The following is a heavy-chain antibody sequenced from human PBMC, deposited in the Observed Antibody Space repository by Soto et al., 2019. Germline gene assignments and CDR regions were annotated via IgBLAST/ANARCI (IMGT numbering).Heavy chain of an antibody. V-gene: IGHV3-23*01. CDR3: AIDGLPSSPDYCYYMDV. Sequence: SGGSLRLSCAASGFTFSSYAMSWVRQAPGKGLEWVSAISGSGGSTYYADSVKGRFTISRDNSKNTLYLQMNSLRAEDTAVYYCAIDGLPSSPDYCYYMDVWGKGTTVTVSS. D-gene: IGHD3-16*01. J-gene: IGHJ6*03. CDR2: ISGSGGST. CDR1: GFTFSSYA.